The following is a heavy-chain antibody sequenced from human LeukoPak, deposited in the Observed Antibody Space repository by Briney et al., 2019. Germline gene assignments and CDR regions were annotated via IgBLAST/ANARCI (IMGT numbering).Heavy chain of an antibody. CDR3: AKDPTSIEGATGGDY. V-gene: IGHV3-23*01. CDR2: ISGSGGST. Sequence: GGSLRLSCAASGFTFSSYAMSWVRQAPGKGLEWVSAISGSGGSTYYADSVKGRFTISRDNSKTTLYLQMNSLRAEDTAVYYCAKDPTSIEGATGGDYWGQGTLVTVSS. D-gene: IGHD1-26*01. CDR1: GFTFSSYA. J-gene: IGHJ4*02.